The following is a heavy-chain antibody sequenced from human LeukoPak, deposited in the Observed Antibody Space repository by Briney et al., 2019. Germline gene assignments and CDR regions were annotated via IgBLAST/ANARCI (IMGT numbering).Heavy chain of an antibody. V-gene: IGHV5-51*01. CDR3: ARRSARYCSGGSCYSRGSYYYYYMDV. J-gene: IGHJ6*03. D-gene: IGHD2-15*01. CDR2: IYPGDSDT. Sequence: GESLKISCKGSGYSFTSYWIGWVRQMPGKGLEWMGIIYPGDSDTRYSPSFQGQVTISADKSISTAYLQWSSLKASDTAMYYCARRSARYCSGGSCYSRGSYYYYYMDVWGKGTTATVSS. CDR1: GYSFTSYW.